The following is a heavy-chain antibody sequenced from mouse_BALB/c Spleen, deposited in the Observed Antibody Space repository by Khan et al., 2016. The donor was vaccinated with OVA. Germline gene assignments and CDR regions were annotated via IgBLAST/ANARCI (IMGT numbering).Heavy chain of an antibody. CDR1: GYTFTTYT. J-gene: IGHJ3*01. CDR3: VREGAYYRSDGWFAY. V-gene: IGHV1-4*01. D-gene: IGHD2-14*01. CDR2: IIPSNDYT. Sequence: QVQLKQSGAELARPGASVKMSCKASGYTFTTYTIHWVKQRPGQGLEWIGYIIPSNDYTNYNQKFKDRATLTADKSSSTAYMQQSSLTSEDSAVYYCVREGAYYRSDGWFAYWGQGTLVTVSA.